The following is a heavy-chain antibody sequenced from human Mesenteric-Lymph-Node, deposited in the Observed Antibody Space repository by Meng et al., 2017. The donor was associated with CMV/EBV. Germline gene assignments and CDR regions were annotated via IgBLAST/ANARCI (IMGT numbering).Heavy chain of an antibody. CDR1: GGPVTNAP. CDR3: ARVYYASGTYFFDF. CDR2: IVARFGTT. D-gene: IGHD3-10*01. V-gene: IGHV1-69*01. Sequence: KASGGPVTNAPVTWVRQAPGQGLEWMGQIVARFGTTTYAQNFLGRLSITADESTSTVYMDLNSLRSDDTAVYFCARVYYASGTYFFDFWGQGTLVTVSS. J-gene: IGHJ4*02.